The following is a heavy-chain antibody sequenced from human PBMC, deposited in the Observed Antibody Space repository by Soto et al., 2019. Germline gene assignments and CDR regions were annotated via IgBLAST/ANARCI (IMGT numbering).Heavy chain of an antibody. Sequence: ASVKVSCKASGYTFTSYDINWVRQATGQGLEWMGWMNPNSGNTGYAQKFQGRVTMTRNTSISTAYMELSGLRSEDTAVYYCARVGDIVVVPAAILRSDAFDIWGQGTMVTVSS. J-gene: IGHJ3*02. V-gene: IGHV1-8*01. CDR3: ARVGDIVVVPAAILRSDAFDI. CDR2: MNPNSGNT. CDR1: GYTFTSYD. D-gene: IGHD2-2*01.